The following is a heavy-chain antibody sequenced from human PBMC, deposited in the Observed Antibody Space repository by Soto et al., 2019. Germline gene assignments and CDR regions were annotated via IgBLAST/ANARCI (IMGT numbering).Heavy chain of an antibody. J-gene: IGHJ1*01. D-gene: IGHD3-10*01. V-gene: IGHV4-39*01. Sequence: QLQLQESGPGLVKPSETLSLTCTVSGCSISSSSYYWCWIRQPPGKGLEWIGSIYYSGSTYYNPSLESRVTISVDMSKTQFSLTMTSVTAADSAVYYCASFPGWGSGNSWGQGTLVTVPS. CDR1: GCSISSSSYY. CDR3: ASFPGWGSGNS. CDR2: IYYSGST.